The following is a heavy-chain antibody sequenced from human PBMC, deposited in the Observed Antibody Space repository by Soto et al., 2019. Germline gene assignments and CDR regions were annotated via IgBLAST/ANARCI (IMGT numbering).Heavy chain of an antibody. V-gene: IGHV4-39*01. J-gene: IGHJ4*02. CDR1: GGSISSSSYY. Sequence: SETLSLTCTVSGGSISSSSYYWGWIRQPPGKGLEWIGSIYYSGSTYYNPSLKSRVTISVDTSKNQFSLKLSSVTAADTAVYYRAGGSNVDYSGLDYWGQGTLVTVSS. D-gene: IGHD3-10*01. CDR3: AGGSNVDYSGLDY. CDR2: IYYSGST.